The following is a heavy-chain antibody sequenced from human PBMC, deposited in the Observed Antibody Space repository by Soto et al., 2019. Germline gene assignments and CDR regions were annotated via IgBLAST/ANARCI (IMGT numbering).Heavy chain of an antibody. Sequence: GGSLRLSCAASGFTFSSYAMSWVRQAPGKGLEWVSAISGSGGSTYYADSVKGRFTISRDNSKNTLYLQMNSLRAEDTAVYYCAKVSRKQLVYYYYYGMDVWGQGTTVTVSS. D-gene: IGHD6-6*01. CDR3: AKVSRKQLVYYYYYGMDV. V-gene: IGHV3-23*01. J-gene: IGHJ6*02. CDR1: GFTFSSYA. CDR2: ISGSGGST.